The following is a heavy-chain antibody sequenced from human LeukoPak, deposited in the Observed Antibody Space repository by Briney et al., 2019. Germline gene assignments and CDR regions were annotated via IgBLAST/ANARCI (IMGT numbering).Heavy chain of an antibody. D-gene: IGHD5-24*01. CDR3: ARVREYYYYYGLDV. Sequence: GGSLRLSCAASGFTFSNYWMHWVRQAPGKGLVWVSRISSDGSDISYADSVKGRFTISRDNAKNTLYLQMNSLRAEDAAVYYCARVREYYYYYGLDVWGQGTTVTVSS. J-gene: IGHJ6*02. CDR2: ISSDGSDI. CDR1: GFTFSNYW. V-gene: IGHV3-74*01.